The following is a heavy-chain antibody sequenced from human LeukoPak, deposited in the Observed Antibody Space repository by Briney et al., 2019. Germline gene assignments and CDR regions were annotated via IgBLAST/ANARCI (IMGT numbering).Heavy chain of an antibody. J-gene: IGHJ4*02. V-gene: IGHV3-30*04. CDR1: GFTFSSYA. CDR3: AREEWYGSGSYRDSDFDY. CDR2: ISYDGSNK. Sequence: GRSLRLSCAASGFTFSSYAMHWVRQAPGKGLEWVAAISYDGSNKYYADSVKGRFTISRDNSKNTLYLQMNSLRAEDTAVYYCAREEWYGSGSYRDSDFDYWGQGTLVTVSS. D-gene: IGHD3-10*01.